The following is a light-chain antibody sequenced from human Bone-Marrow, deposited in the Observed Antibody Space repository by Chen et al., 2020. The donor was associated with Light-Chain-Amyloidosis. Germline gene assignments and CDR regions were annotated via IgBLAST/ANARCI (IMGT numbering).Light chain of an antibody. CDR2: EDD. V-gene: IGLV6-57*01. CDR1: SGSIATNY. CDR3: QSYQGSSQGV. J-gene: IGLJ3*02. Sequence: NCMLTQPHSVSESPGKTVIISCTRSSGSIATNYVQWYQQRPGSSPTTVSYEDDQRPSGVPDRFSVSIDRSSNSASLTISGLKTEDEADYYCQSYQGSSQGVFGGGTKLTVL.